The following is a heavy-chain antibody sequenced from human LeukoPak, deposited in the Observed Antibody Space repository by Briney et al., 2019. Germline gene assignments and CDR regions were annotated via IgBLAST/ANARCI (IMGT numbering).Heavy chain of an antibody. V-gene: IGHV3-74*01. Sequence: PGGSLRLSCAASGFTFSNYWVPWVRQAPGKGLMWVSRINADGSTIDYADSVKGRFTISRDNARSTLYLQMNSLRAEDTAVYYCARAGYYRFDYWGQGTLVTVSS. CDR3: ARAGYYRFDY. CDR1: GFTFSNYW. J-gene: IGHJ4*02. D-gene: IGHD3-10*01. CDR2: INADGSTI.